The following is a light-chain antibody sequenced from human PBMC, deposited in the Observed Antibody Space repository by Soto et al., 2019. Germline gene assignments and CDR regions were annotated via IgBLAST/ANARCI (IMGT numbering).Light chain of an antibody. Sequence: EIVLTQSPGTLSLSPGERATLSCRTTQSVSSSYLAWYQQNPGQAPRLLIYGASSRAPGIPDRFSGSGSGTDFTLTISRLEPDDFALYFCQQYGSSPLTFGGGTKVEIK. J-gene: IGKJ4*01. V-gene: IGKV3-20*01. CDR3: QQYGSSPLT. CDR1: QSVSSSY. CDR2: GAS.